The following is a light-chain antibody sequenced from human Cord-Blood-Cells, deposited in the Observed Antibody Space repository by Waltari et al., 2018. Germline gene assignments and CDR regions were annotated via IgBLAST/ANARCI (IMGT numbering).Light chain of an antibody. CDR3: CSYAGSSTNWV. V-gene: IGLV2-23*01. Sequence: SALTHPASVPGSPGQSITTPCTGPRSDVGRFNLVSWYQQHPGKTPKLIIYEGSKRPSGVANRCSSSKSGNTASLTITGLQAEDEADYYCCSYAGSSTNWVFGGGTKLTVL. CDR1: RSDVGRFNL. CDR2: EGS. J-gene: IGLJ3*02.